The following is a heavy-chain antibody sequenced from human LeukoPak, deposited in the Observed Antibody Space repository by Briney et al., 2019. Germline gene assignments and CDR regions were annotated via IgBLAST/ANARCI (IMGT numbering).Heavy chain of an antibody. CDR3: ARSRRTMVRGVLTDYYGMDV. Sequence: ASVKVSCKASGYTFTSYYMRWVRQAPGQGLEWMGIINPSGGSTSYAQKFQGRVTMTRDTSTSTVYMELSSLRSEDTAVYYCARSRRTMVRGVLTDYYGMDVWGQGTTVTVSS. CDR1: GYTFTSYY. CDR2: INPSGGST. V-gene: IGHV1-46*01. D-gene: IGHD3-10*01. J-gene: IGHJ6*02.